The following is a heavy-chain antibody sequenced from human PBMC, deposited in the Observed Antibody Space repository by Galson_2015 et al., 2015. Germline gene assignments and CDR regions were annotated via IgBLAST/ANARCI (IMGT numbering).Heavy chain of an antibody. CDR3: ARDSAYVRPMGV. V-gene: IGHV1-69*13. CDR1: GGTFSSYA. CDR2: IIPIFGTA. Sequence: SVKVSCKASGGTFSSYAISWVRQAPGQGLEWMGGIIPIFGTANYAQKFQGRVTITADESTSTAYMELSSLRSEDTAVYYCARDSAYVRPMGVWGQGTTVTVSS. D-gene: IGHD3-16*01. J-gene: IGHJ6*02.